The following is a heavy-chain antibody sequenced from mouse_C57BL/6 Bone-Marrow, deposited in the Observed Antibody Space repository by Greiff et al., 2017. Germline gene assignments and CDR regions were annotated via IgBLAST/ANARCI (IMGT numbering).Heavy chain of an antibody. D-gene: IGHD2-1*01. CDR2: INPNNGGT. CDR3: AIYYSPAWFAY. V-gene: IGHV1-18*01. Sequence: EVQLQQSGPELVKPGASVKMPCKASGYTFTDYNMDWVKQSHGKSLEWIGDINPNNGGTIYNQKFKGKATLTVDKSSSTAYMELRSLESEDTAVYDSAIYYSPAWFAYWGQGTLVTVSA. CDR1: GYTFTDYN. J-gene: IGHJ3*01.